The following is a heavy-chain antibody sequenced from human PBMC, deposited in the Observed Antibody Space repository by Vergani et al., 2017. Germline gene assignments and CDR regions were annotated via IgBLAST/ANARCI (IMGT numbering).Heavy chain of an antibody. V-gene: IGHV3-7*01. J-gene: IGHJ6*02. CDR2: IKQDGSEK. CDR1: GFTFSSYW. Sequence: EVQLVESGGGLVQPGGSLRLSCAASGFTFSSYWMSWVRQAPGKGLEWVANIKQDGSEKYYVDSVKGRFTISRDNAKNSLYLQMNSLRAEDTAVYYCARDRAAAGNYYGMDVWGQGTTVTVSS. D-gene: IGHD6-13*01. CDR3: ARDRAAAGNYYGMDV.